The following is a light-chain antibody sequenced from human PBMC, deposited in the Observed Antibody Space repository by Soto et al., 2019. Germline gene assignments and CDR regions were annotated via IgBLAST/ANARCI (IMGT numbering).Light chain of an antibody. V-gene: IGKV1-12*01. CDR2: AAS. CDR3: QEANSFLGT. CDR1: QGIDRW. J-gene: IGKJ1*01. Sequence: DIQMTPSPSSVSASVGDRVTITCRASQGIDRWLAWYQQKPGKGPKLLIYAASSLQRGVPARFSGSGSGTDFTLTISSLQTEDFATYYCQEANSFLGTFGQGTKVEIK.